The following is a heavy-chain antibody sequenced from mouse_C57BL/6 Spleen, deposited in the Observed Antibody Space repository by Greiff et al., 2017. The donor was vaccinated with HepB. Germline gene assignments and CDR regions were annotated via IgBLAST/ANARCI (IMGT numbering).Heavy chain of an antibody. V-gene: IGHV3-6*01. Sequence: DVQLVESGPGLVKPSQSLSLTCSVTGYSITSGYYWNWIRQFPGNKLEWMGYISYDGSNNYNPSLKNRISITRDTSKNQFFLKLNSVTTEDTATYYCASSYYGSSTGYFDVWGTGTTVTVSS. CDR3: ASSYYGSSTGYFDV. D-gene: IGHD1-1*01. J-gene: IGHJ1*03. CDR1: GYSITSGYY. CDR2: ISYDGSN.